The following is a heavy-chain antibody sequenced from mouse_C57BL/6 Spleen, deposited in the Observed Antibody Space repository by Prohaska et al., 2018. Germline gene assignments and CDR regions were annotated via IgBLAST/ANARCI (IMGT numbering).Heavy chain of an antibody. D-gene: IGHD2-3*01. V-gene: IGHV11-2*01. Sequence: EVQLLETGGGLVQPGGSRGLSCEGSGFTFSGFWMSCVRQTPGKTLEWIGDINSDGSAINYAPSIKYRFTIFRDNDKRTLYLQMRNVRSEDTVTYFWMRYDGYYWYCDVWGTGTTVTVSS. J-gene: IGHJ1*03. CDR3: MRYDGYYWYCDV. CDR1: GFTFSGFW. CDR2: INSDGSAI.